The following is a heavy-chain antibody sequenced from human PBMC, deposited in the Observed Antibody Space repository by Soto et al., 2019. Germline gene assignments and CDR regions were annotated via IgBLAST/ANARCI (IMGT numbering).Heavy chain of an antibody. V-gene: IGHV3-21*01. J-gene: IGHJ3*02. CDR2: ISATGYYL. CDR3: VRDFSRIVGATADAFDI. Sequence: EVQLVESGGGLVKPGGSLRLSCVASGFSFNSYAMNWVRQAPGKGPEWVSTISATGYYLYYADSVKGRFTISRDNAKKSQYLQMNSLIAEDTAVYYCVRDFSRIVGATADAFDIWGQGTMVTVSS. D-gene: IGHD1-26*01. CDR1: GFSFNSYA.